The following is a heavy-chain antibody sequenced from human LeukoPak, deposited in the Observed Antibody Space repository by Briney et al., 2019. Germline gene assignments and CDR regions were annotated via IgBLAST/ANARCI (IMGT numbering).Heavy chain of an antibody. CDR1: GFTFSNDW. CDR2: INTDGSTT. CDR3: ARGRGGSYHY. Sequence: GGSLRLSCAASGFTFSNDWMHWVRQAPGKGLVWVSRINTDGSTTTYADCVKGRFTISRDNAKNTLYLQMNSLRVEDTAVYYCARGRGGSYHYWGQGTLVTVSS. V-gene: IGHV3-74*01. J-gene: IGHJ4*02. D-gene: IGHD1-26*01.